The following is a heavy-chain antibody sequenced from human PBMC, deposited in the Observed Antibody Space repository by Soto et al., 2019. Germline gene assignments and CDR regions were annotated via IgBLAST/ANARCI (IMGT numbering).Heavy chain of an antibody. J-gene: IGHJ4*02. CDR1: GGSISSGGYY. V-gene: IGHV4-31*03. CDR3: ARGRTSSPTPGDY. Sequence: QVQLQESGPGLVKPSQTLSLTCTVSGGSISSGGYYWSWIRQHPGKGLEWIGYIYYSGSTYYNPSIKTRVTISVDTSKNQFSLKLSSVTAADTAVYYCARGRTSSPTPGDYWGQGTLVTVSS. D-gene: IGHD2-2*01. CDR2: IYYSGST.